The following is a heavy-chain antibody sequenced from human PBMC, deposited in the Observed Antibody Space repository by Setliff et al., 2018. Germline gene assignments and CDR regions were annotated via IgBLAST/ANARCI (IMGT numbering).Heavy chain of an antibody. CDR2: IDPGDSYA. CDR1: GYNFANHW. D-gene: IGHD1-1*01. Sequence: LKISCQASGYNFANHWIARVRLMPGKGLEYMGRIDPGDSYADYSPSFEGLVTISADKSRTTVYLQWTSLQASDTALYLCARLGRERSTFAWLDAWGQGTQVTVSS. J-gene: IGHJ5*02. V-gene: IGHV5-10-1*01. CDR3: ARLGRERSTFAWLDA.